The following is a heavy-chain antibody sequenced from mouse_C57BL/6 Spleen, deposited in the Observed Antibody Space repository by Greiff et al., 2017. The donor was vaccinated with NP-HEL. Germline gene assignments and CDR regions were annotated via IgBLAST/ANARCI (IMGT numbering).Heavy chain of an antibody. CDR3: ARDQWGAYYYGSSPWFAY. CDR1: GFTFSSYA. J-gene: IGHJ3*01. D-gene: IGHD1-1*01. Sequence: EVKLVESGGGLVKPGGSLKLSCAASGFTFSSYAMSWVRQTPEKRLEWVATISDGGSYTYYPDNVKGRFTISRDNAKNNLYLQMSHLKSEDTAMYYCARDQWGAYYYGSSPWFAYWGQGTLVTVSA. CDR2: ISDGGSYT. V-gene: IGHV5-4*01.